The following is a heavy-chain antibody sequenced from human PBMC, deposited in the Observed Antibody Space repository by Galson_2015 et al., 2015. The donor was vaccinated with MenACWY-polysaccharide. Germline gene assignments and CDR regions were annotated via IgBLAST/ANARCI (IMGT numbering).Heavy chain of an antibody. CDR3: AGPFPMTAVTEAAFDI. CDR1: GYSFTTYW. Sequence: QSGAEVKKPGESLEISCQGSGYSFTTYWIAWVRQMPGKGLEWMGIIYPGDSDTRYSPSFQGQVTISADKSISTAYLQWTSLKASGTVVYYCAGPFPMTAVTEAAFDIGGQGTMVTVAA. CDR2: IYPGDSDT. J-gene: IGHJ3*02. V-gene: IGHV5-51*03. D-gene: IGHD2-21*02.